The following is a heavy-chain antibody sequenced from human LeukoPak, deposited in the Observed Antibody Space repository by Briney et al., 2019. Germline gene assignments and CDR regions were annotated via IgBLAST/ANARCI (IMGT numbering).Heavy chain of an antibody. CDR3: ARADDSSVPLLA. D-gene: IGHD3-22*01. CDR1: GGTSNSYT. Sequence: SVKVSCKASGGTSNSYTISWVRQAPGQGLEWMGRIIPILGIANYAQKFQGRVTITADKSTSTAYMELSSLRSEDTAVYYCARADDSSVPLLAWGQGTLVTVSS. CDR2: IIPILGIA. V-gene: IGHV1-69*02. J-gene: IGHJ5*02.